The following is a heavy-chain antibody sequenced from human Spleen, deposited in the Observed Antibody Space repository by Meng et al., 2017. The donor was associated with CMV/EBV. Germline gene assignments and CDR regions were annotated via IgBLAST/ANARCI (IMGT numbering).Heavy chain of an antibody. CDR3: AIEGLGYGMDV. Sequence: GGSLRLSCAASGFTFSSYSMNWVRQAPGKGLEWVSYISSSSSTIYYADSVKGRFTISRDNSKNTLYLQMNSLRAEDTAVYYCAIEGLGYGMDVWGQGTTVTVSS. CDR2: ISSSSSTI. D-gene: IGHD7-27*01. V-gene: IGHV3-48*01. J-gene: IGHJ6*02. CDR1: GFTFSSYS.